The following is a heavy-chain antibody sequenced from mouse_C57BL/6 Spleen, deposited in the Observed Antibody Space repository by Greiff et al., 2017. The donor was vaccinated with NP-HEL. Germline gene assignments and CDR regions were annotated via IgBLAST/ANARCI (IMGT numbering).Heavy chain of an antibody. V-gene: IGHV5-17*01. Sequence: DVKLVESGGGLVKPGGFLKLFCAASGFPFSDYGMHWVRQAPEKGLEWVAYICSGCCTIYFAYTVKGRFTIARDNSKTTLFLQMTSIRSEDTAMYYCTRAYSNYVGAMDYWGQGTSVTVSS. CDR1: GFPFSDYG. D-gene: IGHD2-5*01. J-gene: IGHJ4*01. CDR3: TRAYSNYVGAMDY. CDR2: ICSGCCTI.